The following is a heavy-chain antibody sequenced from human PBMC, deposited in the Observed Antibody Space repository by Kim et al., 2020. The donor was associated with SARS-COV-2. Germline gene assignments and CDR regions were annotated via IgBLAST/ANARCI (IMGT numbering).Heavy chain of an antibody. CDR1: GFTFSDHY. V-gene: IGHV3-11*05. CDR2: ISGSATYT. Sequence: LSLTCAASGFTFSDHYMHWMRQAPGKGLEWISYISGSATYTNYAESVKGRFTISRDNAKNSLFLQMNSLRADDTAVYYCAREEKSSPKTFDYWGQGTLVTVSS. J-gene: IGHJ4*02. CDR3: AREEKSSPKTFDY. D-gene: IGHD2-2*01.